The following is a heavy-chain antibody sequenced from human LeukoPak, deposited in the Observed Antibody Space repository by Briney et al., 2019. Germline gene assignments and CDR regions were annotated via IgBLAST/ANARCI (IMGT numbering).Heavy chain of an antibody. J-gene: IGHJ4*02. D-gene: IGHD3-9*01. CDR3: ARPMDFDWLLSFDY. Sequence: GGSLRLSCAASGFTFSSYAMSWVRQAPGKGLEWVSAISGSGGSTYYADSVKGRFTISRDNSKNTVYLQMNSLRAEDTAVYYRARPMDFDWLLSFDYWGQGTLVTVSS. V-gene: IGHV3-23*01. CDR1: GFTFSSYA. CDR2: ISGSGGST.